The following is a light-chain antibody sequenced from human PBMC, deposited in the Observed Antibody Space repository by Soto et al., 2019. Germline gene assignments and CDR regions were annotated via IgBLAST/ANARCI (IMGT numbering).Light chain of an antibody. CDR2: GAS. Sequence: ESVLTQSPGTLSLSPVERATLSCRASQCVSSNYLAWYQQKPGQAPRLLIYGASTRATGIPDRFSGSGSGTDFTLTISRLEPEDSAVYYCQQYGSSPTWTFGQGTKVDI. CDR1: QCVSSNY. CDR3: QQYGSSPTWT. J-gene: IGKJ1*01. V-gene: IGKV3-20*01.